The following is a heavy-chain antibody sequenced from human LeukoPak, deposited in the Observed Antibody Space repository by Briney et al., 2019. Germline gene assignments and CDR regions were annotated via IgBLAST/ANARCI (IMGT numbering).Heavy chain of an antibody. CDR1: GFTFSKCA. J-gene: IGHJ4*02. D-gene: IGHD6-13*01. Sequence: PGGSLRLSCTASGFTFSKCAMNWVRQAPGKGLEWVSYISSSSSNIYYADSVKGRFTISRDNAKNSLYLQMSSLRAEDTAVYYCARDLSYGSSWYYYFDYWGQGTLVTVSS. V-gene: IGHV3-48*01. CDR2: ISSSSSNI. CDR3: ARDLSYGSSWYYYFDY.